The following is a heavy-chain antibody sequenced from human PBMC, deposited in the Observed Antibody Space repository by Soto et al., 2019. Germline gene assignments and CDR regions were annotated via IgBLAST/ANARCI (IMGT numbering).Heavy chain of an antibody. CDR1: GFTFSSYA. Sequence: EVQLLESGGGLVQPGGSLRLSCAASGFTFSSYAMSWVRQAPGKGLEWVSAISGSGGSTYYADSVKGRFTISRDNSKNTLYLQMNSLRAEDTAVYYCAKGVGYCSGGSCYPSLDYFDYWAQGTLVTVSS. V-gene: IGHV3-23*01. J-gene: IGHJ4*02. D-gene: IGHD2-15*01. CDR3: AKGVGYCSGGSCYPSLDYFDY. CDR2: ISGSGGST.